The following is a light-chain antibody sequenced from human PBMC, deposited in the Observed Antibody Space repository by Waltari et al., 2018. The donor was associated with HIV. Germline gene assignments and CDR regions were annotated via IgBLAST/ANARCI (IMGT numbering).Light chain of an antibody. CDR2: WAS. CDR3: QQYYTTPLT. V-gene: IGKV4-1*01. CDR1: QSVLYSSNNKNY. J-gene: IGKJ4*01. Sequence: DIVMTQSPDSLAVSLGARATINCKSSQSVLYSSNNKNYLAWYQQKPGQPPKLLIYWASARESGVPGRVSGSGSGTDFTLTISSLQAEAVAVYYCQQYYTTPLTFGGGTKVEIK.